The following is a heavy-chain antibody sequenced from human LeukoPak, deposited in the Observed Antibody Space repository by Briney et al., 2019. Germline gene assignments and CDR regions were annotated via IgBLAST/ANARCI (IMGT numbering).Heavy chain of an antibody. V-gene: IGHV3-23*01. CDR3: AKAGEYCPDGSCYSENYYFDY. D-gene: IGHD2-15*01. Sequence: GGSLRLSCAASGFTFNNYAMAWVRQAPGKGLEWVPGISGSGGSTFYSVKGRFTISRDNSKNTLFLQMNRLRAEDTAIYYCAKAGEYCPDGSCYSENYYFDYWGQGTLVTVSS. CDR1: GFTFNNYA. J-gene: IGHJ4*02. CDR2: ISGSGGST.